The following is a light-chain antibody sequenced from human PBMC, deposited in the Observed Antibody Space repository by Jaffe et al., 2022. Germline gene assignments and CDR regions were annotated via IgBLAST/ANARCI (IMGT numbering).Light chain of an antibody. CDR2: YGS. V-gene: IGKV3-11*01. CDR3: HQRSKWPRT. J-gene: IGKJ2*01. CDR1: QSVSNE. Sequence: EIVLTQSPATLSLSPGERATLSCRASQSVSNEFAWYQQKPGQAPTLLISYGSNRATGIPARFSGSGSGTDFTLTISSLEPEDFAVYYCHQRSKWPRTFGQGTKLEIK.